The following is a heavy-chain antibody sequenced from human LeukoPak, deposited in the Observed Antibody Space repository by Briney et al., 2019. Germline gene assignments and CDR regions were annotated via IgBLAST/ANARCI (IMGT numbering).Heavy chain of an antibody. CDR2: TRYDGNNK. CDR1: GSTLSNYG. Sequence: GGSLRLSCAASGSTLSNYGIHWVRQAPGKGLEWVAFTRYDGNNKYYTDSVKGRFTVSRDNSKNTLYLQMNSLRAEDTAVYYCAKDGYSGYDGYYFDYWGQGTLVTVSS. J-gene: IGHJ4*02. CDR3: AKDGYSGYDGYYFDY. D-gene: IGHD5-12*01. V-gene: IGHV3-30*02.